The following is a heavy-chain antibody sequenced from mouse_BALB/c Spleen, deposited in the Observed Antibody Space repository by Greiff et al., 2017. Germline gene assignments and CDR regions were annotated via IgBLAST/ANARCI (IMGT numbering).Heavy chain of an antibody. CDR2: ISDGGSYT. Sequence: EVQGVESGGGLVKPGGSLKLSCAASGFTFSDYYMYWVRQTPEKRLEWVATISDGGSYTYYPDSVKGRFTISRDNAKNNLYLQMSSLKSEDTAMYYCAGDGDGNYAFDYWGQGTTLTVSS. CDR1: GFTFSDYY. V-gene: IGHV5-4*02. CDR3: AGDGDGNYAFDY. D-gene: IGHD2-1*01. J-gene: IGHJ2*01.